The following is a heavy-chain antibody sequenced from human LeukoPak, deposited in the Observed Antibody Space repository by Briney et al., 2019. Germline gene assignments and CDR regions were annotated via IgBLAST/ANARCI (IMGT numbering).Heavy chain of an antibody. Sequence: GGSLRLSCAASGFTFGSYWMTWVRQTPGKGLEWVANIKQDGSEKHYVDSVRGRFTVSRDNANNSAYLQMNSLRVEDTAVYYCARDPYHFWSGSYGAFDMWGQGTMVTVSS. CDR3: ARDPYHFWSGSYGAFDM. V-gene: IGHV3-7*01. J-gene: IGHJ3*02. CDR1: GFTFGSYW. D-gene: IGHD3-3*01. CDR2: IKQDGSEK.